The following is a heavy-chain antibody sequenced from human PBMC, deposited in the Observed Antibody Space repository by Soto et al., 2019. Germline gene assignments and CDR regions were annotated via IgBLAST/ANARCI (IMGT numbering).Heavy chain of an antibody. D-gene: IGHD2-15*01. Sequence: GGSLRLSCAASGFTGSSNYMSWVRQAPGKGLEWVSVIYSGGSTYYADSVKGRFTISRDNSKNTLYLQMNSLRAEDTAVYYCASGYCSGGSCKIAEYFQHWGQGTLVTVSS. J-gene: IGHJ1*01. V-gene: IGHV3-53*01. CDR1: GFTGSSNY. CDR3: ASGYCSGGSCKIAEYFQH. CDR2: IYSGGST.